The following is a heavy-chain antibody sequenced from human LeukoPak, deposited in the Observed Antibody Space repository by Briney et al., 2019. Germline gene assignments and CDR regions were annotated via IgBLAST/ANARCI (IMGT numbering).Heavy chain of an antibody. CDR2: INPNSGGT. CDR3: ARRMSRAARPEFGY. Sequence: ASVTVSSTASGYTFTVYYMHWVRQAPGQALEWMGWINPNSGGTNYAQKFQGRVPMTRETSISTAYIELSRLRSDGTAVSYWARRMSRAARPEFGYWGQGTLVTVSS. CDR1: GYTFTVYY. J-gene: IGHJ4*02. V-gene: IGHV1-2*02. D-gene: IGHD6-6*01.